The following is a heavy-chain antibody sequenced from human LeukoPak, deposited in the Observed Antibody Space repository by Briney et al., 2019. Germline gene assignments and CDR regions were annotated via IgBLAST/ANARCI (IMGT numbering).Heavy chain of an antibody. CDR3: ARGRRTYYDSSGYRGNDY. D-gene: IGHD3-22*01. J-gene: IGHJ4*02. CDR2: INPNSGGT. CDR1: GYTFTGYY. V-gene: IGHV1-2*06. Sequence: GASVKVSCKASGYTFTGYYMHWVRQAPGQGLEWMGRINPNSGGTNYAQKFQGRVTMTRDTSISTAYMELSRLRSDDTAVYYCARGRRTYYDSSGYRGNDYWGQGTLVTVSS.